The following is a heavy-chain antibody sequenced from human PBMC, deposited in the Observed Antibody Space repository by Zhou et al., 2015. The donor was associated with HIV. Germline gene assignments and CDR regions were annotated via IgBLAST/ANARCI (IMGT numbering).Heavy chain of an antibody. D-gene: IGHD3-16*02. V-gene: IGHV3-11*01. CDR3: AKDPGPGMVTFGGLIGPYFFDN. Sequence: QERLVESGGGLVKPGGSLRLSCEASGFAFSDYYMSWIRRAPGKGPEWVSYITSTGSTTSYADFVKGRFTISRDKSKNTVYLQMNSLRAEDTATYYCAKDPGPGMVTFGGLIGPYFFDNWGQGTLVTVSS. CDR2: ITSTGSTT. J-gene: IGHJ4*02. CDR1: GFAFSDYY.